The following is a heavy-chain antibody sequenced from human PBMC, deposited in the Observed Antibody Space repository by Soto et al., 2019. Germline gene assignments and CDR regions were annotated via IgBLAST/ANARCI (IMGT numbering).Heavy chain of an antibody. D-gene: IGHD3-22*01. CDR1: GYTFTSYG. CDR2: ISAYNGNT. V-gene: IGHV1-18*01. Sequence: QVQLVQSGAEVKKPGASVKVSCKASGYTFTSYGISWVRQAPGQGLEWMGWISAYNGNTNYAQKLQGRVTMTTDTTASTAWMKLRVRRSDGTNLRYCAGTEAHYYDSSGHSCPPWTDYWGQGTLVTGSS. CDR3: AGTEAHYYDSSGHSCPPWTDY. J-gene: IGHJ4*02.